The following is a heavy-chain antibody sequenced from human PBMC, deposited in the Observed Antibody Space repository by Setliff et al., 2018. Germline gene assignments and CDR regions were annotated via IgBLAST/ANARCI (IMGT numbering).Heavy chain of an antibody. CDR1: GYMFKSYG. Sequence: GASVKVSCKASGYMFKSYGINWMRQAPGQGLEWMGWINNYNFNTNYPQKFLGRVTMTTDTSASTAYMELRSLRSDDTAVYYCARINFYVSSGYYYASDYWGQGTLVTVSS. CDR3: ARINFYVSSGYYYASDY. J-gene: IGHJ4*02. CDR2: INNYNFNT. D-gene: IGHD3-22*01. V-gene: IGHV1-18*04.